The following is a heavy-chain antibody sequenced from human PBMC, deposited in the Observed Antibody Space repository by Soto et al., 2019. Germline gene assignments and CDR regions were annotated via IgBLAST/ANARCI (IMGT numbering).Heavy chain of an antibody. CDR2: ISSSSSTI. CDR3: ARDPPSNATVHPITGTTFHYYYYMDV. CDR1: GFTFSSYS. Sequence: GGSLRLSCAASGFTFSSYSMNWVRQAPGKGLEWVSYISSSSSTIYYADSVKGRFTISRDNAKNSLYLQMNSLRAEDTAVYYCARDPPSNATVHPITGTTFHYYYYMDVWGKGTTVTVSS. D-gene: IGHD1-20*01. J-gene: IGHJ6*03. V-gene: IGHV3-48*01.